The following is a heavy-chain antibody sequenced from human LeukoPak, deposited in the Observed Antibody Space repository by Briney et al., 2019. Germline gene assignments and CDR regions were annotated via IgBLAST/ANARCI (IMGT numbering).Heavy chain of an antibody. J-gene: IGHJ4*02. CDR1: GYTFTSYW. Sequence: GESLQISCQGSGYTFTSYWIGWVRQLPGKGLEWMGIIYPGDSDTRYSPSFQGQVTISADKSISTAYLQWSSLKASDTAMYYCARRWYYDSPFDYWGQGTLVTVSS. D-gene: IGHD3-22*01. CDR2: IYPGDSDT. V-gene: IGHV5-51*01. CDR3: ARRWYYDSPFDY.